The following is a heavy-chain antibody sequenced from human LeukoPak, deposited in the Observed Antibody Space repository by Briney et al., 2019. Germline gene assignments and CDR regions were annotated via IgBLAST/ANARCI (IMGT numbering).Heavy chain of an antibody. CDR2: IKEDGSEK. V-gene: IGHV3-7*01. J-gene: IGHJ5*02. D-gene: IGHD3-10*01. CDR3: ARGSAWLGPWFDP. Sequence: GGSLRLSCAAARFTFSTYWMNWVRQAPGKGLEWVANIKEDGSEKYYVDSVKGRFTISRDNAKNSLYLQMNSLRAEDTAVYYCARGSAWLGPWFDPWGQGTLVTVSS. CDR1: RFTFSTYW.